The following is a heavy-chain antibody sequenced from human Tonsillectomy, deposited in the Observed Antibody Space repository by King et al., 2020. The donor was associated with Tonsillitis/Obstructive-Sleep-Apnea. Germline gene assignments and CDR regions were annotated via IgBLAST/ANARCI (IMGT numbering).Heavy chain of an antibody. CDR3: ARDSGRPRAFDI. CDR2: IKQDGSEK. J-gene: IGHJ3*02. Sequence: QLVQSGGGLVQPGGSLRLSCAASGFTFSSYWMSWVRQAPGRGLEWVANIKQDGSEKNYVDSVKGRFTISRDNAKNSLYLQMNSLRAEDTADTAVYYCARDSGRPRAFDIWGQGTMVTVSS. V-gene: IGHV3-7*03. CDR1: GFTFSSYW. D-gene: IGHD3-10*01.